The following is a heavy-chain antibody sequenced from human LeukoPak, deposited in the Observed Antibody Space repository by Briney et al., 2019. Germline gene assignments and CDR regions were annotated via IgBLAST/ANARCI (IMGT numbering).Heavy chain of an antibody. Sequence: VASVKVSCKASGYXFIGYYIHWVRQAAGQGLEWMGWTNPNSGGTNYAQKFQGRVTMTRDTSISTAYMELSSLRSDDTAVYFCARVGVEATATFDYWGQGTLVTVSS. V-gene: IGHV1-2*02. D-gene: IGHD1-26*01. CDR1: GYXFIGYY. CDR2: TNPNSGGT. CDR3: ARVGVEATATFDY. J-gene: IGHJ4*02.